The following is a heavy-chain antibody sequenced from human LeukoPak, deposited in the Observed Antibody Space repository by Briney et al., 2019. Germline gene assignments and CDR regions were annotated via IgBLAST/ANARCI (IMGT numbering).Heavy chain of an antibody. J-gene: IGHJ4*02. CDR2: IIPILGIA. CDR1: GGTFSSYA. CDR3: ARDPRGSSGYYYYYYFDY. Sequence: ASVKVSCKASGGTFSSYAIIWVRQAPGQGLEWMGRIIPILGIANYAQKFQGRVTITADKSTSTAYMELSSLRSEDTAVYYCARDPRGSSGYYYYYYFDYWGQGTLVTVSS. D-gene: IGHD3-22*01. V-gene: IGHV1-69*04.